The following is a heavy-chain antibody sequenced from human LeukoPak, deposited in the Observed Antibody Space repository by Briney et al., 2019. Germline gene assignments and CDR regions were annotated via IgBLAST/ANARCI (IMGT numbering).Heavy chain of an antibody. J-gene: IGHJ6*02. D-gene: IGHD6-13*01. V-gene: IGHV1-2*02. CDR3: AGLMAAGTNYGMDV. CDR2: INPNSGGT. CDR1: GYTFTGYY. Sequence: ASVKVSCKASGYTFTGYYMHWVRQAPGQGLEWMGWINPNSGGTNYAQKFQGRVTMTRDTSISTAYMELSRLRSDDTAVYYCAGLMAAGTNYGMDVWGQGTTVTVSS.